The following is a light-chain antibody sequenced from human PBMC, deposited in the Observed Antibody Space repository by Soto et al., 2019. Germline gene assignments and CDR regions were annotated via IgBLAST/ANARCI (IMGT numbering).Light chain of an antibody. CDR1: QSVLYSAKNKNF. CDR3: QPHSISPIT. J-gene: IGKJ5*01. Sequence: DIVMTQSADSLAVSLGEGATIHCKSRQSVLYSAKNKNFLTWYQQKPGQPPKLLIYWASAREPGVPDRFTGSGSGTEFILTINGLHAEAVAINYSQPHSISPITFGQGTPLEIK. CDR2: WAS. V-gene: IGKV4-1*01.